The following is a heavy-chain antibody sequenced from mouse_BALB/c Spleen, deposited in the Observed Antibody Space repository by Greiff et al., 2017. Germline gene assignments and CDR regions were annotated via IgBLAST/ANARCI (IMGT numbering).Heavy chain of an antibody. CDR3: ARDRGRYFDY. V-gene: IGHV5-9-4*01. J-gene: IGHJ2*01. D-gene: IGHD3-3*01. CDR1: GFTFSSYA. Sequence: EVQLVESGGGLVKPGGSLKLSCAASGFTFSSYAMSWVRQSPEKRLEWVAEISSGGSYTYYPDTVTGRFTISRDNAKNTLYLEMSSLRSEDTAMYYCARDRGRYFDYWGQGTTLTVSS. CDR2: ISSGGSYT.